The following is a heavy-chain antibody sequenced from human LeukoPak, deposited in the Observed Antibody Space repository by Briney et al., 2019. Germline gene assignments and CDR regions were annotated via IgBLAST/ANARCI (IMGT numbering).Heavy chain of an antibody. J-gene: IGHJ4*02. V-gene: IGHV1-18*01. CDR3: ARDQVRGFDYFDY. CDR1: GYTFITYG. D-gene: IGHD3-10*01. CDR2: ISPYNGNT. Sequence: ASVKVSCKASGYTFITYGVNWVRQAPGQGLEWMGWISPYNGNTNYAQKLQGRVTMTTDTSTSTAYMELRSLRSDDTAVYYCARDQVRGFDYFDYWGQGTLVTVSS.